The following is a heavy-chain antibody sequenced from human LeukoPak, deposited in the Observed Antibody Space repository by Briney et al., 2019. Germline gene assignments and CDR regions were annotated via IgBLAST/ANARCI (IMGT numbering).Heavy chain of an antibody. V-gene: IGHV3-30*04. CDR3: ARISKMVRGVNDAFDI. CDR1: GFTFSSYA. J-gene: IGHJ3*02. D-gene: IGHD3-10*01. CDR2: ISYDGSNK. Sequence: PGGSLRLSCAASGFTFSSYAMHWVRQAPGKGLEWVAVISYDGSNKYYADSVKGRFTISRDNSKNTLYLQMNSLRAEDTAVYYCARISKMVRGVNDAFDIWGQGTMVTVSS.